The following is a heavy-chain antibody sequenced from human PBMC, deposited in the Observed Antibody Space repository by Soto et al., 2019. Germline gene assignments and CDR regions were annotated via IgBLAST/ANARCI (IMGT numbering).Heavy chain of an antibody. J-gene: IGHJ5*02. CDR1: GFTFSGFA. CDR2: VGGRGGGT. Sequence: PGGSLRLSCAASGFTFSGFAISWARQAPGKGLEWVAVVGGRGGGTYYAASVTGRFIIFRVDSNSGLFLLMMSLMVAATAVDYFIKGGAVARSPGTWFSNDAWGRGALVTVSS. CDR3: IKGGAVARSPGTWFSNDA. D-gene: IGHD6-13*01. V-gene: IGHV3-23*01.